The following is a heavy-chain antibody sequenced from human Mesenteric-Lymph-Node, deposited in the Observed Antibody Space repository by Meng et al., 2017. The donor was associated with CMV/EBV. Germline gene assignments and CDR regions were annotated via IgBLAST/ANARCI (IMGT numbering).Heavy chain of an antibody. J-gene: IGHJ3*02. Sequence: YTIAWVRQAPGQGLEWMGRIVPMVGLGNYAQKFQDRVTSSADKSTNTAYLELSSLRFEDTAVYYCARDLPNKILGVVIDALDIWGQGTLVTVSS. CDR1: YT. D-gene: IGHD3-3*01. V-gene: IGHV1-69*04. CDR3: ARDLPNKILGVVIDALDI. CDR2: IVPMVGLG.